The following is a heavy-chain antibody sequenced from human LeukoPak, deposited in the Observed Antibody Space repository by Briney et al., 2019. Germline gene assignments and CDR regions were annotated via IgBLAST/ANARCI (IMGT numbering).Heavy chain of an antibody. J-gene: IGHJ3*02. CDR2: IREDGTEK. V-gene: IGHV3-7*03. CDR3: TKVDGVLPDAFDI. D-gene: IGHD5-24*01. CDR1: GFTFSGAW. Sequence: PRGSLRLSCTASGFTFSGAWMTWVRQAPGKGLEWVANIREDGTEKNYADSVKGRFTISRDNAKNSLYLQMNSLRVEDTALYYCTKVDGVLPDAFDIWGQGTMVTVSS.